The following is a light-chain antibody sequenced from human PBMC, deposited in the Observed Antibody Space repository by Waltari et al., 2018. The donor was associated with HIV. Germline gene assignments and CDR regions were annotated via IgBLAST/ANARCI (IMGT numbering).Light chain of an antibody. Sequence: QAALTQPASVSGSPGQSITISCTGTSSDVGGYNYFSWYQQRPGKGPTLIIYEVTNLPSVVSDRFSGCKSGNTASLTISGLQTEDEADYYCSSYVSTSSLGLFGGGTKLTVL. CDR2: EVT. CDR1: SSDVGGYNY. V-gene: IGLV2-14*01. CDR3: SSYVSTSSLGL. J-gene: IGLJ2*01.